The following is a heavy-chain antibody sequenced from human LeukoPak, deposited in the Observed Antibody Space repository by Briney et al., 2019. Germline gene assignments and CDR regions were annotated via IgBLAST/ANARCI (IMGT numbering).Heavy chain of an antibody. CDR3: VRDYVWGTSNSDY. CDR1: GFTFSNSW. J-gene: IGHJ4*02. D-gene: IGHD3-16*01. V-gene: IGHV3-7*01. CDR2: IKEDGSKT. Sequence: GGSLRLSCAASGFTFSNSWMSWVRQARGKGLEWLTNIKEDGSKTYYVDSVKGRFTISRDNAKNSLYLQMNSLRAEDTAVYYCVRDYVWGTSNSDYWGQGTLVTVSS.